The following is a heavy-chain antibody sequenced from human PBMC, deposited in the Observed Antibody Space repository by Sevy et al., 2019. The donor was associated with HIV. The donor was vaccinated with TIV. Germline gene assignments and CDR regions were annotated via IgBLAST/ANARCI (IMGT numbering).Heavy chain of an antibody. D-gene: IGHD4-17*01. CDR2: IRNDGSTK. V-gene: IGHV3-30*02. J-gene: IGHJ6*02. Sequence: GGSLRLSCIVSGFTFKSYAMHWVRQAPGKGLGWVTFIRNDGSTKYYTDSVRGRFTISRDNSKNTLYLQMNSLRGEDTAVYYCAKGPHPAVTTSYGFDVWGQGTTVTVSS. CDR3: AKGPHPAVTTSYGFDV. CDR1: GFTFKSYA.